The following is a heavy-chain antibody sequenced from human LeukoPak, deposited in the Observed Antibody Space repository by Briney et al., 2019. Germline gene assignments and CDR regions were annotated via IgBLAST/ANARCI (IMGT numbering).Heavy chain of an antibody. CDR3: ARHVDSSGPNFDY. Sequence: PSETLSLTCTVSGGSISSYHWSWIRQPPGKGLEWIGYIYYSGSTNYNPSLKSRVTISVDTSKNQFSLKLSSVTAADTAVYYCARHVDSSGPNFDYWGQGTLVTVSS. J-gene: IGHJ4*02. CDR1: GGSISSYH. D-gene: IGHD3-22*01. V-gene: IGHV4-59*08. CDR2: IYYSGST.